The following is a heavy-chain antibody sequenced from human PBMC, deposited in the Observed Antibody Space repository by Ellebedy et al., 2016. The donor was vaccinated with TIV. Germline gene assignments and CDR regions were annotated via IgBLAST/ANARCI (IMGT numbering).Heavy chain of an antibody. V-gene: IGHV4-30-4*01. CDR3: ARGYYYGSGIEAYYYGMDV. CDR1: GGSISSGDYY. Sequence: SETLSLXXTVSGGSISSGDYYWSWIRQPPGKGLEWIGYIYYSGSTYYNPSLKSRVTISVDTSKNQFSLKLSSVTAADTAVYYCARGYYYGSGIEAYYYGMDVWGQGTTVTVSS. J-gene: IGHJ6*02. CDR2: IYYSGST. D-gene: IGHD3-10*01.